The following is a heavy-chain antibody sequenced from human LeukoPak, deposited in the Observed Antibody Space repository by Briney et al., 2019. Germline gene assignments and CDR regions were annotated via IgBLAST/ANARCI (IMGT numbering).Heavy chain of an antibody. CDR1: GYTFTSYY. CDR3: ARDGTSYYYGSGSPHYYGMDV. D-gene: IGHD3-10*01. V-gene: IGHV1-46*01. CDR2: INPSGGST. Sequence: GASVKVSCKASGYTFTSYYMHWVRQAPGQGLEWMGIINPSGGSTSYAQKFQGRVTMTRDTSTSKVYMELSSLRSEDTAVYYCARDGTSYYYGSGSPHYYGMDVWGKGTTVTVSS. J-gene: IGHJ6*04.